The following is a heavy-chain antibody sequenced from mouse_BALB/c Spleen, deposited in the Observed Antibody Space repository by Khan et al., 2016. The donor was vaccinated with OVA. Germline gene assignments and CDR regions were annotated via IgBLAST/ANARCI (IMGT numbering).Heavy chain of an antibody. CDR1: GYSITSDYA. J-gene: IGHJ2*01. V-gene: IGHV3-2*02. Sequence: EVQLQESGPGLVKPSQSLSLTCTVSGYSITSDYAWNWIRQLPGNKLEWMGYISYSGSTNYNPSLKSRTSITRDTSKNQFFLQLNSVTTEDKATWYGASTIMANWGQGTTLTVSS. CDR3: ASTIMAN. CDR2: ISYSGST.